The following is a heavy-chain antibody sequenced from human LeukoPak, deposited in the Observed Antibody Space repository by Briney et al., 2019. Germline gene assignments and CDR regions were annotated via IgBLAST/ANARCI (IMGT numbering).Heavy chain of an antibody. Sequence: ASVKVSCKASGGTFSSAAISWVRQAPGQGLEWMGGIIPIFGTANYAQKFQGRVTITADESTSTAYMELSSLRSEDTAVYYCARLTPNSIYADYAYWGQGTLVTVSA. D-gene: IGHD4-17*01. CDR2: IIPIFGTA. J-gene: IGHJ4*02. CDR1: GGTFSSAA. V-gene: IGHV1-69*13. CDR3: ARLTPNSIYADYAY.